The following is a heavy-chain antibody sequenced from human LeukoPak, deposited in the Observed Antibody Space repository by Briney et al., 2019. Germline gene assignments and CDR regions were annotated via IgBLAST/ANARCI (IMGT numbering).Heavy chain of an antibody. CDR1: GGTFSSYA. CDR3: ARARVVWGSYRYYFDY. Sequence: GSSVKVSCKASGGTFSSYAISWVRQAPGQGLEWMGRIIPILGIANYAQKFQGRVTITADKSTSTAYMELRSLRSDDTAVYYCARARVVWGSYRYYFDYWGQGTLVTVSS. CDR2: IIPILGIA. D-gene: IGHD3-16*02. J-gene: IGHJ4*02. V-gene: IGHV1-69*04.